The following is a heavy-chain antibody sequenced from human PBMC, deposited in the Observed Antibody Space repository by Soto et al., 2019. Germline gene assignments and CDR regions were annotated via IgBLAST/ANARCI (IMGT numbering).Heavy chain of an antibody. CDR3: ARGGSSSDNGMDV. CDR1: GFSFSTYS. J-gene: IGHJ6*02. Sequence: EVQLVESGGGLVQPGGSLRLSCAASGFSFSTYSMNWVRQAPGKGLEWVSYISSRSYTIYYVDSVKGRCTISRDNAKNSLYLQMNRLRDEDTAVYYCARGGSSSDNGMDVWGQGTTVTVSS. CDR2: ISSRSYTI. D-gene: IGHD6-6*01. V-gene: IGHV3-48*02.